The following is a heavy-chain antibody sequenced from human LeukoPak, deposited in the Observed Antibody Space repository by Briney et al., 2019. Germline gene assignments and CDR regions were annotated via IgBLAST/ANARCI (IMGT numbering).Heavy chain of an antibody. Sequence: PSETLSLTCAVYGGSFSGYYWNWIRQPGKGLEWIGEINHSGSTNYNPSLKSRVTISVDTSKNQFSLKLSSVTAADTAVYYCARRKYQLLAPWGQGTLVTVSS. J-gene: IGHJ5*02. D-gene: IGHD2-2*01. V-gene: IGHV4-34*01. CDR3: ARRKYQLLAP. CDR1: GGSFSGYY. CDR2: INHSGST.